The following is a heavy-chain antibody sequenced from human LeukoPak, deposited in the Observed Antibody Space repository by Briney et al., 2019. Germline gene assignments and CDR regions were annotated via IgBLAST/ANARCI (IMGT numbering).Heavy chain of an antibody. CDR1: GFTFSSYA. CDR2: ISGSGGST. CDR3: AKDLGYDGDYFDY. J-gene: IGHJ4*02. D-gene: IGHD5-12*01. Sequence: PGGSLRLSCAASGFTFSSYAMSWVRQAPGKGLEWVSAISGSGGSTYYADSVKGRFTISRDNSKNTLYLQMNSLRAKDTAVYYCAKDLGYDGDYFDYWGQGTLVTVSS. V-gene: IGHV3-23*01.